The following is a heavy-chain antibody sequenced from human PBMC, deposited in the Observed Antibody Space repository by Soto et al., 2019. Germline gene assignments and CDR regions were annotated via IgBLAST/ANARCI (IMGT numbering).Heavy chain of an antibody. CDR2: IYYSGST. CDR3: ARDLGDSSSYYGMDV. J-gene: IGHJ6*02. CDR1: GGSISSGDYY. Sequence: SETLSLTCTVSGGSISSGDYYWSWIRQPPGKGLEWIGYIYYSGSTYYNPSLKSRVTISVDTSKNQFSLKLSSVTAADTAVYYCARDLGDSSSYYGMDVWGQGTTVTVSS. D-gene: IGHD2-21*02. V-gene: IGHV4-30-4*01.